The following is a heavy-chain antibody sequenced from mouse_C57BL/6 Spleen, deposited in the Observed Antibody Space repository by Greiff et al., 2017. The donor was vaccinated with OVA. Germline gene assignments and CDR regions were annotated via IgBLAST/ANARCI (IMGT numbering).Heavy chain of an antibody. D-gene: IGHD1-1*01. J-gene: IGHJ4*01. Sequence: EVKVEESGGGLVKPGGSLKLSCAASGFTFSDYGMHWVRQAPEKGLEWVAYISSGSSTIYYADTVKGRFTISRDNAKNTLFLQMTSLRSEDTAMYYCARRATVVATPYAMDYWGQGTSVTVSS. CDR3: ARRATVVATPYAMDY. CDR2: ISSGSSTI. V-gene: IGHV5-17*01. CDR1: GFTFSDYG.